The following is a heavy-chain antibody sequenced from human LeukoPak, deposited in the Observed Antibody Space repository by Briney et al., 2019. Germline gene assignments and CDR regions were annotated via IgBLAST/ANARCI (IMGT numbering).Heavy chain of an antibody. D-gene: IGHD2-2*01. CDR1: GFTFSSYA. CDR2: ISGSGGST. J-gene: IGHJ4*01. V-gene: IGHV3-23*01. Sequence: PGGSLRLSCAASGFTFSSYAMSWVRQAPGKGLEWVSAISGSGGSTYYADSVKGRFTISRDNSKNTLYLQMNSLRAEDTAVYYCAKVAGYCSSTSCYGSFFVDYWGQEPWSPSPQ. CDR3: AKVAGYCSSTSCYGSFFVDY.